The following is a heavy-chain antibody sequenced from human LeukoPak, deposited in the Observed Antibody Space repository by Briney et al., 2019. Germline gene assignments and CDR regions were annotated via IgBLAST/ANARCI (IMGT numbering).Heavy chain of an antibody. D-gene: IGHD3-9*01. V-gene: IGHV3-7*01. J-gene: IGHJ4*02. Sequence: GGSLRLSCAASGFTFSSYWMSWVRQAPGKGLEWVANIKQDGSEKYYVDPVKGRFTISRDNAKNSLYLQMNSLRAEDTAVYYCARVLGNMYYDILTGYRNPTTNFDYWGQGTLVTVSS. CDR3: ARVLGNMYYDILTGYRNPTTNFDY. CDR1: GFTFSSYW. CDR2: IKQDGSEK.